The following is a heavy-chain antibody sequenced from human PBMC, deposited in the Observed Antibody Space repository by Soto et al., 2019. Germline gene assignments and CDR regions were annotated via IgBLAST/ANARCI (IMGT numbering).Heavy chain of an antibody. Sequence: ASVKVSCKASGYTFTSYGISWVRQAPGQGLEWMGWISAYNGNTNYAQKLQGRVTMTTDTSTSTAYMELRSLRSDDTAVYYCARGITMIVVVYGMDVWGQGTTVTVSS. CDR2: ISAYNGNT. D-gene: IGHD3-22*01. CDR1: GYTFTSYG. J-gene: IGHJ6*02. CDR3: ARGITMIVVVYGMDV. V-gene: IGHV1-18*01.